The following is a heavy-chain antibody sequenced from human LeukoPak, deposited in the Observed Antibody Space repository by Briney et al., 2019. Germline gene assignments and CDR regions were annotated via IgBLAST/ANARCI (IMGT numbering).Heavy chain of an antibody. CDR3: ARGVDTAMENYYYYMDV. D-gene: IGHD5-18*01. J-gene: IGHJ6*03. Sequence: GGSLRLSCAASGFTFSTYAMNWVRQAPGKGLEWVSSISSSSSYIYYADSVKGRFTISRDNAKNSLYLQMNSLRAEDTAVYYCARGVDTAMENYYYYMDVWGKGTTVTVSS. CDR1: GFTFSTYA. CDR2: ISSSSSYI. V-gene: IGHV3-21*01.